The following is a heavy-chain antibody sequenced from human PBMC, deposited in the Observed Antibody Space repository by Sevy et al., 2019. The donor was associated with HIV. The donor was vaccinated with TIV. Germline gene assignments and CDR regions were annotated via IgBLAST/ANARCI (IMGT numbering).Heavy chain of an antibody. CDR3: ARHGHTHCTTTSCYISY. Sequence: SETLSLTCSVSGGSISSYYWSWIRLSPGKGLEWIGYIYYSGTTNYNPSLKSRVTMSVDTSKNQFSLRLSSVTAADTAVYYCARHGHTHCTTTSCYISYWGQGTLVTVSS. J-gene: IGHJ4*02. CDR2: IYYSGTT. V-gene: IGHV4-59*08. CDR1: GGSISSYY. D-gene: IGHD2-2*02.